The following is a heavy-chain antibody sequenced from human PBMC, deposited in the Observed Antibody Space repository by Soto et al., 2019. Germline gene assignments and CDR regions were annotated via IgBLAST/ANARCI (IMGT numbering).Heavy chain of an antibody. V-gene: IGHV3-49*03. CDR1: GFTFGDYA. D-gene: IGHD3-3*01. J-gene: IGHJ6*03. CDR2: IRSKAYGGTT. Sequence: GGSLRLSCTASGFTFGDYAMSWFRQAPGKGLEWVGFIRSKAYGGTTEYAASVKGRFTISREDSKSIAYLQMNSLKTEDTAVYYCTRDPELRLRFLEWLHPIYYYYMDVWGKGTTVTVSS. CDR3: TRDPELRLRFLEWLHPIYYYYMDV.